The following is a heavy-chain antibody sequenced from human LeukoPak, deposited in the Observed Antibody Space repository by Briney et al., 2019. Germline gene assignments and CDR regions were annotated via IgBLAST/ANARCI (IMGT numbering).Heavy chain of an antibody. D-gene: IGHD3-9*01. CDR1: GGTFSSYA. Sequence: SVKVSCKASGGTFSSYAISWVRQAPGQGLEWMGGIIPIFGTANYAQKFQGRVTITADESTSTAYMELSSLRSEDTAMYYCARGGAYYDILTGYYTLDCWGQGTLVTVSS. CDR2: IIPIFGTA. J-gene: IGHJ4*02. V-gene: IGHV1-69*13. CDR3: ARGGAYYDILTGYYTLDC.